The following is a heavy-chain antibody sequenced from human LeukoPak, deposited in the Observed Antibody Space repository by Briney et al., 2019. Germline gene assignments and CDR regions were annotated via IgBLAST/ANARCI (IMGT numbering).Heavy chain of an antibody. D-gene: IGHD2-2*02. CDR2: IDDTSGAI. Sequence: HPGGSLRLSCEASGFTFSDYGMNWVRQSPGKGLEWISYIDDTSGAIYYADSVKGRFAISRDNAKNSLYLQMNSLRAEDTAVYYCARSSISSSYTYWGQGTLVTVSS. J-gene: IGHJ4*02. CDR1: GFTFSDYG. CDR3: ARSSISSSYTY. V-gene: IGHV3-48*04.